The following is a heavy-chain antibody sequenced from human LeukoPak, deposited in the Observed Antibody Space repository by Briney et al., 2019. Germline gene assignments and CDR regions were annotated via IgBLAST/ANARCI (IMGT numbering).Heavy chain of an antibody. CDR3: ARAFQYGSGSHPYSL. CDR2: IYDGGGT. V-gene: IGHV3-66*01. D-gene: IGHD3-10*01. J-gene: IGHJ4*02. CDR1: GFSVSNNY. Sequence: PGGSLRLSCAASGFSVSNNYMSWVRQAPGKGLEWVSGIYDGGGTYYADSVKGRFTISRDNFKNTVYLQVYSLRAEDTAMYYCARAFQYGSGSHPYSLWGQGTAVTVSS.